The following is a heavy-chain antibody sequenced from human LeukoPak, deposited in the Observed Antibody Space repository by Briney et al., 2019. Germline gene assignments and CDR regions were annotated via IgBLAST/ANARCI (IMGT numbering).Heavy chain of an antibody. V-gene: IGHV3-11*05. CDR2: ISSSSSYT. J-gene: IGHJ4*02. Sequence: PGGSLRLSCAASGFTFSDYYMSWIRQAPGKGLEWVSYISSSSSYTNYADSVKGRFTISRDNAKNPLYLQMNSLRAEDTAVYYCAREDAVAGPLIYWGQGTLVTVSS. CDR3: AREDAVAGPLIY. CDR1: GFTFSDYY. D-gene: IGHD6-19*01.